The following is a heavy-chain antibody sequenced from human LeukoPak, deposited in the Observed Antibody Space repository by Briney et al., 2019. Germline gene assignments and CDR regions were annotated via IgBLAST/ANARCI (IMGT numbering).Heavy chain of an antibody. Sequence: GGSLRLSCAGSGFTFGGYGMHWFRQTPGKGLEWVAVIAYDGSRAFYADCVKGRFTISRDNSKNTMSVQMDDLRAEDTAVYYCTRYNNDHFDYWGQGTLVTVSS. CDR3: TRYNNDHFDY. V-gene: IGHV3-33*01. J-gene: IGHJ4*02. D-gene: IGHD1-14*01. CDR1: GFTFGGYG. CDR2: IAYDGSRA.